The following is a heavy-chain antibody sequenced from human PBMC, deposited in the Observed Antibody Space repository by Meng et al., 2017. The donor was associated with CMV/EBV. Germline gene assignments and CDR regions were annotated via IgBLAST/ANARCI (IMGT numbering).Heavy chain of an antibody. Sequence: GESLKISCAASGFNFDLYTMHWIRQVPGKGLEWVSLITSNGGSTNYADSVKGRFTISRDNSKTSLYLQVNSLRSKDTAVYYCAKDVRGRMSFYGVDVWGQGTTVTVSS. CDR3: AKDVRGRMSFYGVDV. V-gene: IGHV3-43*01. CDR1: GFNFDLYT. CDR2: ITSNGGST. J-gene: IGHJ6*02. D-gene: IGHD3-10*01.